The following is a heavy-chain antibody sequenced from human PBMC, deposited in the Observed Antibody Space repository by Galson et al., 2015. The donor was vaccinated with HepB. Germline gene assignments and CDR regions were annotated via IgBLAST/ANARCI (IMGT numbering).Heavy chain of an antibody. CDR2: ISSSSSTI. CDR1: GFTFSSYS. J-gene: IGHJ6*02. Sequence: SLRLSCAASGFTFSSYSVNWVRQAPGKGLEWVSYISSSSSTIYYADSVKGRFTISRDNAKNSLYLQMNSLRAEDTAVYYCARDFHFPTYYYDSSGYYYGGLLYYGMDVWGQGTTVTVSS. D-gene: IGHD3-22*01. CDR3: ARDFHFPTYYYDSSGYYYGGLLYYGMDV. V-gene: IGHV3-48*01.